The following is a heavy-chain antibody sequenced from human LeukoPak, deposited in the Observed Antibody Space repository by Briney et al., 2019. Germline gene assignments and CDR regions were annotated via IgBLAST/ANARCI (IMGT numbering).Heavy chain of an antibody. CDR1: GGSISSYY. CDR2: ISNSGST. CDR3: ARQGSGGRAFDI. Sequence: SETLSLTCNVSGGSISSYYWSWIRQPPGKGLEWIGYISNSGSTNYNPSLKSRVTISLDTSKNQFSLKLNSVTAADTAVYYCARQGSGGRAFDIWGQGTMVTVSS. J-gene: IGHJ3*02. V-gene: IGHV4-59*08. D-gene: IGHD3-10*01.